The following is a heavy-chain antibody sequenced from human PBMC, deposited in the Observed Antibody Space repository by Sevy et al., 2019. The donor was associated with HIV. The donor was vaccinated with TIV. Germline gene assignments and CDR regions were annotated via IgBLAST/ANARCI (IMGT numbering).Heavy chain of an antibody. J-gene: IGHJ6*02. CDR1: GYTFSGYD. CDR2: MNPDSGRR. CDR3: ARADLDSSTFFYYYGMDV. D-gene: IGHD6-13*01. V-gene: IGHV1-8*02. Sequence: ASVKVSCKASGYTFSGYDINWVRQATGQGLEWMGWMNPDSGRRGYAPKFQGRVTMTTNTSIDTAYMELRRRRSEDSAVYYCARADLDSSTFFYYYGMDVWGQGTTVTVSS.